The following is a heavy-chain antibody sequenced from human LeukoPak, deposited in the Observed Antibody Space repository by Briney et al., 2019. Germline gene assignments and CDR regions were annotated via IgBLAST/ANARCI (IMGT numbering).Heavy chain of an antibody. V-gene: IGHV4-59*08. CDR1: GGSINNYY. CDR2: IYYGGST. Sequence: PSETLSLTCTVSGGSINNYYWNWIRQPPGKGLEWIGYIYYGGSTNYNPSLKSRVTISVDTSKNEFSLKLNSVTAADTAVYYCARAGGYLLYFDSWGQGTLATVSS. CDR3: ARAGGYLLYFDS. D-gene: IGHD5-12*01. J-gene: IGHJ4*02.